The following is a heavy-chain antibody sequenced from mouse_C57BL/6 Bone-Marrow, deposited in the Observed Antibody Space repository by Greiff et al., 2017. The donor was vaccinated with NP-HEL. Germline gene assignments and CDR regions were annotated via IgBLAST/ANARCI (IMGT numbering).Heavy chain of an antibody. V-gene: IGHV1-66*01. J-gene: IGHJ2*01. Sequence: VQLQQSGPELVKPGASVKISCKASGYSFTSYYIHWVKQRPGQGLEWIGWIYPGSGNTKYNEKFKGKATLTADKSSSTSYMQLRSLTSEDSAVYCCATDGSSSGGYWGQGTTLTVSS. D-gene: IGHD1-1*01. CDR2: IYPGSGNT. CDR1: GYSFTSYY. CDR3: ATDGSSSGGY.